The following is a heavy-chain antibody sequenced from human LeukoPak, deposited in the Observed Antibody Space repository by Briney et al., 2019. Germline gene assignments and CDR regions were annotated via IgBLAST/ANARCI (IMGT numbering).Heavy chain of an antibody. D-gene: IGHD2-15*01. J-gene: IGHJ3*01. CDR1: GFTFSSYS. CDR3: IKDMGLDLLKDAFDL. CDR2: ISSSSSYI. Sequence: GGSLRLSCAASGFTFSSYSMNWVRQAPGKGLEWVSSISSSSSYIYYADSVKGRFTISRDNAKNSLYLQMYSLRIDDTAFYYCIKDMGLDLLKDAFDLWGQGMLVTVSS. V-gene: IGHV3-21*04.